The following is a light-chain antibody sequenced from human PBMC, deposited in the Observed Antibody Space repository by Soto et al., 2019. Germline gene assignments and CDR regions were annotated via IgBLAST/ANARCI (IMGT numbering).Light chain of an antibody. CDR1: QSISSR. V-gene: IGKV1-5*03. J-gene: IGKJ1*01. CDR3: QQFNSYPWT. Sequence: IQMTQSPSTLSASVGDRVTITCRASQSISSRLAWYQQKPGKAPKLLIYKASSLESGVPSRFSGSGSGTEFTLTISSLQPDDFATYYCQQFNSYPWTFGQGTKVEIK. CDR2: KAS.